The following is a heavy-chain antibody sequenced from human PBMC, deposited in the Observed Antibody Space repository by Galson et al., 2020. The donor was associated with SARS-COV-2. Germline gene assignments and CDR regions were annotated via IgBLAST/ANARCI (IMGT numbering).Heavy chain of an antibody. CDR3: AREHDYGDYVANVYYYYYGMDV. J-gene: IGHJ6*02. V-gene: IGHV3-48*02. CDR2: ISSSSSTI. CDR1: GFTFSSYS. Sequence: TGGSLRLSCAASGFTFSSYSMNWVRQAPGKGLEWVSYISSSSSTIYYADSVKGRFTISRDNAKNSLYLQMNSLRDEDTAVYYCAREHDYGDYVANVYYYYYGMDVWGQGTTVTVSS. D-gene: IGHD4-17*01.